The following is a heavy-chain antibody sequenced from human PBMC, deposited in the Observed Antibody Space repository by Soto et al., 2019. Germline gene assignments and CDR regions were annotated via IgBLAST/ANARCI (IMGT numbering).Heavy chain of an antibody. V-gene: IGHV3-53*01. J-gene: IGHJ5*02. Sequence: GGSLRLSCAVSGFTVSSNYMSWVRQAPGKGLEWVSIIYANDNRYYADSVKGRFTISRDNSKNTLYLQMNSLRAEDTAVYYCTKEELGRDHWGQGTLVTISS. CDR2: IYANDNR. D-gene: IGHD1-7*01. CDR3: TKEELGRDH. CDR1: GFTVSSNY.